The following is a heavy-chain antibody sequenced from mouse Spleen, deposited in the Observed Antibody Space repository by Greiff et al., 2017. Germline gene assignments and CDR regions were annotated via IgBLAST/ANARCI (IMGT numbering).Heavy chain of an antibody. CDR1: GYTFTSYW. J-gene: IGHJ2*01. D-gene: IGHD4-1*02. CDR3: ASTGKDYFDY. Sequence: QVQLQQPGAELVRPGSSVKLSCKASGYTFTSYWMHWVKQRPIQGLEWIGNIDPSDSETHYNQKFKDKATLTADKSSSTAYMQLSSLTSEDSAVYYCASTGKDYFDYWGQGTTLTVSS. V-gene: IGHV1-52*01. CDR2: IDPSDSET.